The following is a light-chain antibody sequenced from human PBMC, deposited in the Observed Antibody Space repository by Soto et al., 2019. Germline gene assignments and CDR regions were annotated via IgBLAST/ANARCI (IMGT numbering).Light chain of an antibody. CDR2: GAS. Sequence: EIVLTQSPGTLSLSPGERATLSCRASQSVSSSYFAWYQQKPGQAPRLLFDGASSRATGIPDRFSGSGSGTDFTLTISRLEPEDFAVYYCHQYDSSPLTFGGGTKVEIK. CDR1: QSVSSSY. V-gene: IGKV3-20*01. CDR3: HQYDSSPLT. J-gene: IGKJ4*01.